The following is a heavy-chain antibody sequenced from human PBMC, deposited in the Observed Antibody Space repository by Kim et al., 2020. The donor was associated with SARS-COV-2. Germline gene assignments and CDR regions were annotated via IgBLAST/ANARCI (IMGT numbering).Heavy chain of an antibody. J-gene: IGHJ5*02. CDR2: INTNTGNP. V-gene: IGHV7-4-1*02. CDR3: AREEGRWLKNWFDP. Sequence: ASVKVSCKASGYTFTSYAMNWVRQAPGQGLEWMGWINTNTGNPTYAQGFTGRFVFSLDTSVSTAYLQISSLKAEDTAVYYCAREEGRWLKNWFDPWGQGTLVTVSS. CDR1: GYTFTSYA. D-gene: IGHD3-10*01.